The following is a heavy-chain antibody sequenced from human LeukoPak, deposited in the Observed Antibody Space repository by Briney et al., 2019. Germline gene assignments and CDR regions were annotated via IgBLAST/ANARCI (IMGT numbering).Heavy chain of an antibody. CDR3: ARGPPNWGYDY. CDR2: MSPNSGNT. CDR1: GHTFISYD. J-gene: IGHJ4*02. Sequence: ASVKVSCKASGHTFISYDINWVRQATGQGPEWMGWMSPNSGNTGYAQKFQGRVTMTRDTSISTAYMELSGLISEDTAVYYCARGPPNWGYDYWGQGTLVTVSS. D-gene: IGHD7-27*01. V-gene: IGHV1-8*01.